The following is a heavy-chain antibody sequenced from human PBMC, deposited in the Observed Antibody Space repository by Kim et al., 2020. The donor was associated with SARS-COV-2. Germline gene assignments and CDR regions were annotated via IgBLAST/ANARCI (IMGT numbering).Heavy chain of an antibody. V-gene: IGHV4-59*01. J-gene: IGHJ2*01. CDR1: GGSISSYY. CDR3: ARDHREWLQYTANWYFDL. CDR2: IYYSGST. D-gene: IGHD3-3*01. Sequence: SETLSFTCTVSGGSISSYYWSWIRQPPGKGLEWIGYIYYSGSTYYKPSLKRRATISVVTSKNQFSLKLCSVTAADTAVYYCARDHREWLQYTANWYFDLWGRGTLVTVSS.